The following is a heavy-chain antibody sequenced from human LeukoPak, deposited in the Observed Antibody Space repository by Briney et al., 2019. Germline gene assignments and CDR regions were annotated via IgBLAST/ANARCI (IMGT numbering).Heavy chain of an antibody. CDR1: GFTFNSYV. D-gene: IGHD2-15*01. Sequence: GGSLRLSCAASGFTFNSYVMSWVRQAPGKGLEWVSAINGGGSNTYYADSVKGRFTISRDNSKNMLYLRMNSLRADDTAIYYCAKSVVVITFRFDDWGQGALVTVPS. V-gene: IGHV3-23*01. CDR3: AKSVVVITFRFDD. J-gene: IGHJ4*02. CDR2: INGGGSNT.